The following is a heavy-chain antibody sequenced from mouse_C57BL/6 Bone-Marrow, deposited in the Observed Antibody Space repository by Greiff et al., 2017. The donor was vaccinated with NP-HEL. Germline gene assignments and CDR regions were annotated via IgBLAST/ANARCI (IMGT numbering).Heavy chain of an antibody. CDR1: GYTFTSYW. Sequence: VQLQQPGTELVKPGASVKLSCKASGYTFTSYWMHWVKQRPGQGLEWIGNINPSNGGTNYNEKFKSKATLTVDKSSSTAYMQLSSLTSDDSAVYYCARRGTTVVRAMDYWGQGTSVTVSS. V-gene: IGHV1-53*01. CDR3: ARRGTTVVRAMDY. D-gene: IGHD1-1*01. J-gene: IGHJ4*01. CDR2: INPSNGGT.